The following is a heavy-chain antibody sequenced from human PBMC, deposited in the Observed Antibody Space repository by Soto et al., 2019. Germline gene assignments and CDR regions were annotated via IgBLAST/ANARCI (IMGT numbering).Heavy chain of an antibody. Sequence: EVPLLESGGGLVQPGGSLRLSCAASGFTFSSYAMSWVRQAPGKGLEWVSAISGSGGSTYYADSVKGRFTISRDNSKNTLYLQMNSLRAEDTAVYYCAKDPSPYYYGSGPADYWGQGTLVTVSS. J-gene: IGHJ4*02. D-gene: IGHD3-10*01. CDR3: AKDPSPYYYGSGPADY. CDR1: GFTFSSYA. V-gene: IGHV3-23*01. CDR2: ISGSGGST.